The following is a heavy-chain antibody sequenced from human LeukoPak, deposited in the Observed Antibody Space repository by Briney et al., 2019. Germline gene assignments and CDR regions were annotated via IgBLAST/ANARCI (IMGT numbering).Heavy chain of an antibody. D-gene: IGHD3-9*01. Sequence: GGSLRLSCAASGFTFSSYSRNWVRQAPGKGLEWVSSIRSSSSYIYYADSVKGRFTTSRDNAKNSLYLQMSSLRAEDTAVYYCARVSYDILTGYSYIDYWGQGTLVTVSS. V-gene: IGHV3-21*01. CDR1: GFTFSSYS. J-gene: IGHJ4*02. CDR2: IRSSSSYI. CDR3: ARVSYDILTGYSYIDY.